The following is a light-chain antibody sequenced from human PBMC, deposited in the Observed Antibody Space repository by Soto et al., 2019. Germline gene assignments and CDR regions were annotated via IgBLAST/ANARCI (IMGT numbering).Light chain of an antibody. CDR3: QQYDDWLRLT. CDR1: QSVNIY. V-gene: IGKV3D-15*01. J-gene: IGKJ4*01. Sequence: EIVMTQSPATLSVSPGERATLSCRASQSVNIYFAWYQQKPGQAPRLLIFGASSRATGIPARFSGGGSGTEFNLTISSLQSEDFAVYFCQQYDDWLRLTFGGGTKVDIK. CDR2: GAS.